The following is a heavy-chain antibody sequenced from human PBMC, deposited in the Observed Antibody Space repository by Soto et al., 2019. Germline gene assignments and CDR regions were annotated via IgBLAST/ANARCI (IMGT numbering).Heavy chain of an antibody. D-gene: IGHD4-17*01. J-gene: IGHJ4*02. CDR2: LSGSGGST. CDR3: AREADDGDYSDY. V-gene: IGHV3-23*01. CDR1: GFTFSRYA. Sequence: GGSLRLAGAACGFTFSRYAMRWVRQGPGKGVEWVSALSGSGGSTYCADSVKGRCSISRDNAENSLYLQMNSLRAEDTAVYYCAREADDGDYSDYWCQGTLVPVSS.